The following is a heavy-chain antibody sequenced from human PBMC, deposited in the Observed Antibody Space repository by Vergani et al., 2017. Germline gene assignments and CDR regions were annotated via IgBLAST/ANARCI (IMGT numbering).Heavy chain of an antibody. CDR2: IYTSGST. CDR1: GGSISSGSYY. D-gene: IGHD3-9*01. Sequence: QVQLQESGPGLVKPSQTLSLTCTVSGGSISSGSYYWSWIRQPAGKGLEWIGRIYTSGSTNYNPSLKSRVTMSVDTSKNQFSLKLNSVTAADTAVYYCARRSGIVYDIFSGTQYFFDFWGQGTLVTVSS. J-gene: IGHJ4*02. V-gene: IGHV4-61*02. CDR3: ARRSGIVYDIFSGTQYFFDF.